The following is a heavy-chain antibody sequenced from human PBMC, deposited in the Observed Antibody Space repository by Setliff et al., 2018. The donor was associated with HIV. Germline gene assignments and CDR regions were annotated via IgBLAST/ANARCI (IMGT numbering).Heavy chain of an antibody. D-gene: IGHD3-22*01. J-gene: IGHJ6*03. CDR1: GGSINSHY. CDR3: ARVYYYDSSGYSEPYYMDV. CDR2: IYYSGST. Sequence: PSETLSLTCTVSGGSINSHYWSWIRQPPGKGLEWIAYIYYSGSTSYNPSLKSRVTISVDTSKKQFSLKLSSVTAADTAVYYCARVYYYDSSGYSEPYYMDVWGKGTTVTVSS. V-gene: IGHV4-59*11.